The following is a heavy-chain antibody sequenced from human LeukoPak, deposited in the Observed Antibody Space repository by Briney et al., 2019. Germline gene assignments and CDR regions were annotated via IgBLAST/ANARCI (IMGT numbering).Heavy chain of an antibody. CDR2: INHSGST. CDR1: DESFSGYY. V-gene: IGHV4-34*01. CDR3: ARDRNSVMVRGERYFDY. J-gene: IGHJ4*02. Sequence: SETLSLTCVVYDESFSGYYWTWIRQPPGKGLEWIGEINHSGSTNYNPSLKSRVTISVDTSKNQFSLKLSSVTAADTAVYYCARDRNSVMVRGERYFDYWGQGTLVTVSS. D-gene: IGHD3-10*01.